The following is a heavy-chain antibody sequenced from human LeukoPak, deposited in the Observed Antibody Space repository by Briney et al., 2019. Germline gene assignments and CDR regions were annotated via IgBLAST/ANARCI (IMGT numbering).Heavy chain of an antibody. Sequence: LGESLKISCKSSGYMFTNYWIGWVRQKPGKGLEWMGIIYPGDSDTRYSPSFQGRVTMSVDKSLSTAYLQWSSLKTSDTAMYYCARQSGQWLDNDAFDIWGQGTMVTVSS. V-gene: IGHV5-51*01. J-gene: IGHJ3*02. D-gene: IGHD6-19*01. CDR2: IYPGDSDT. CDR3: ARQSGQWLDNDAFDI. CDR1: GYMFTNYW.